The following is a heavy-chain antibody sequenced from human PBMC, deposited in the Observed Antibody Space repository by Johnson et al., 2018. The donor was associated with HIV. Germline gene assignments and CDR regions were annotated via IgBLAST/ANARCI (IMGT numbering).Heavy chain of an antibody. Sequence: VQLVESGGGLIQPGGSLRLSCAASGFTFSNYDMYWVRHAPGKGLVWVSRSNSDGSNTNYADSVKGRFTFSRDTAKNTLYLQMNSLRAEDTAVYYCAKDRGDGVAARRRSAFDIWGQGTMVTVSS. CDR3: AKDRGDGVAARRRSAFDI. CDR2: SNSDGSNT. D-gene: IGHD6-6*01. J-gene: IGHJ3*02. V-gene: IGHV3-74*01. CDR1: GFTFSNYD.